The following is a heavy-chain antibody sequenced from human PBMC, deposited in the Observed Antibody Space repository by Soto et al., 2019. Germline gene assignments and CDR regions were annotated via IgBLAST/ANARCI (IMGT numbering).Heavy chain of an antibody. CDR3: ARHRIEVVWRGFDF. CDR1: TDSSSVTNSY. Sequence: PSETLSLTCTVSTDSSSVTNSYWGWIRQPPGKGLQWIGSYSYNGGTFYNPSLKGRVVISFDTSKKQSSLQVTSVTAADTAVYFCARHRIEVVWRGFDFWGQGIPVTVSS. J-gene: IGHJ4*02. V-gene: IGHV4-39*01. CDR2: YSYNGGT. D-gene: IGHD3-10*01.